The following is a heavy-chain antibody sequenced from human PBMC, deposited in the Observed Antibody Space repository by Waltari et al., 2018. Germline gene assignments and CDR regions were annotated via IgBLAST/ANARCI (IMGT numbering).Heavy chain of an antibody. Sequence: EVQVVDSGGGLVQPGGSLRLSCAASGFTLSNYWIHWVRQAPGKGLVWVSIRRADGSVRRYADSVKGRFTISRDNVKNMLYLQMDSLRAEDTAVYYCARDGGRNLDYWGQGTLVVVSS. V-gene: IGHV3-74*01. D-gene: IGHD6-25*01. CDR2: RRADGSVR. CDR3: ARDGGRNLDY. CDR1: GFTLSNYW. J-gene: IGHJ4*02.